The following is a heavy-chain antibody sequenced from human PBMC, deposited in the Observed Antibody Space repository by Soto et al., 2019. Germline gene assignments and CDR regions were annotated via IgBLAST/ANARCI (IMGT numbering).Heavy chain of an antibody. D-gene: IGHD3-22*01. J-gene: IGHJ5*02. CDR3: ARDRGPSSGYYPYWFDP. CDR2: IIPIFGTA. Sequence: QVQLVQSGAEVKKPGSSVKVSCQSSGGPFSSYAISWVRQAPGQGLEWMGAIIPIFGTANYAQKFQGRVTITADESTSTAYMERSSRRSEDTAGYYCARDRGPSSGYYPYWFDPWGQGTLVTVSS. CDR1: GGPFSSYA. V-gene: IGHV1-69*12.